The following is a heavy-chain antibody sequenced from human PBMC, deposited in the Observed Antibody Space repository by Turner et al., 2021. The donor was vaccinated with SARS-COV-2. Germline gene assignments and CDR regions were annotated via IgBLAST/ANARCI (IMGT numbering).Heavy chain of an antibody. CDR3: AKAVPGSGWFDP. J-gene: IGHJ5*02. CDR2: IYTSGNTVGIP. D-gene: IGHD3-10*01. CDR1: GGSITSGSSF. Sequence: QVKLQESGPGLLKPSQTPSLTCTVSGGSITSGSSFWTWIRQPAGRGLEWIGRIYTSGNTVGIPDYNPSLKSRVSISVDSSKNQFSLKLTSVTAADTAVYHCAKAVPGSGWFDPWGQGSLVTVSS. V-gene: IGHV4-61*02.